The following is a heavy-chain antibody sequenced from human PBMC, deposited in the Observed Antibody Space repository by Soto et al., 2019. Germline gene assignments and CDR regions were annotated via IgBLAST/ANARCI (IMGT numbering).Heavy chain of an antibody. CDR3: ARYCSSTSCYRGFDI. CDR2: IYPLDSDT. V-gene: IGHV5-51*01. Sequence: VESLKISRKGSGYSLSSYWIGWVRQMPGQGLEWGGIIYPLDSDTRYSPSFQGQVTISVDRSISTAYLQWSSLKASETAMYYCARYCSSTSCYRGFDIWGQGTMVTVSS. J-gene: IGHJ3*02. CDR1: GYSLSSYW. D-gene: IGHD2-2*02.